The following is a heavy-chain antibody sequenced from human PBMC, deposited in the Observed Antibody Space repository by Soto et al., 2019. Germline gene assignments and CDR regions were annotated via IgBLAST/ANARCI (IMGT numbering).Heavy chain of an antibody. D-gene: IGHD3-10*01. CDR1: GFTVSSYD. Sequence: EVQLVESGGGLVQPGGSLRLACAASGFTVSSYDMHWVRHVTGKGLEWVSTLGAGGDTYFPDSVKGRFTISRENAENSLYLQMNNLGAGDTAVYYCARGTMVRGTLDPGISGPLDYWGQGTLVAVSS. J-gene: IGHJ4*02. CDR3: ARGTMVRGTLDPGISGPLDY. V-gene: IGHV3-13*01. CDR2: LGAGGDT.